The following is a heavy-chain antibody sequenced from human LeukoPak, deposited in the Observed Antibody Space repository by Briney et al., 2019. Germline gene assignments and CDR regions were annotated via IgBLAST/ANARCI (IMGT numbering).Heavy chain of an antibody. Sequence: SETLSLTCAVYGGSFSGYYWSWIRQPPGKGLEWIGEINHSGSTNYNPSLKSRVTISVDTSKNQFSLKLSSVTAADTAVYYCARGSMGSYYRWFDPWGQGTLVTVSS. CDR3: ARGSMGSYYRWFDP. V-gene: IGHV4-34*01. CDR1: GGSFSGYY. J-gene: IGHJ5*02. D-gene: IGHD1-26*01. CDR2: INHSGST.